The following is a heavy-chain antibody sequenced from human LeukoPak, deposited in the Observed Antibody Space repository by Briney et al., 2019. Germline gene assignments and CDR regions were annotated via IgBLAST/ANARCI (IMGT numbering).Heavy chain of an antibody. V-gene: IGHV4-59*01. CDR3: ARGNYDFWSSTEYYFDY. D-gene: IGHD3-3*01. CDR2: IYYSGST. Sequence: SETLSLTCTVSGGSISSYYWSWTRQPPGKGLEWIGYIYYSGSTNYNPSLKSRVTISVDTSKNQFSLKLSSVTAADTAVYYCARGNYDFWSSTEYYFDYWGQGTLVTVSS. J-gene: IGHJ4*02. CDR1: GGSISSYY.